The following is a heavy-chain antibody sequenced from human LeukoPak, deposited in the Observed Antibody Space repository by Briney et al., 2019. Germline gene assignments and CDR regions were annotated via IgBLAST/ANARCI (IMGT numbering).Heavy chain of an antibody. Sequence: GGSLRLSRAASGFTFSSYAMSWVRQAPGKGLEWVSAISGSGGSTYYADSVKGRFTISRDNSKNTLYLQMNSLRAEDTAVYYCAKDRAKAAAGTYDYWGQGTLVTVSS. CDR3: AKDRAKAAAGTYDY. J-gene: IGHJ4*02. V-gene: IGHV3-23*01. CDR2: ISGSGGST. CDR1: GFTFSSYA. D-gene: IGHD6-13*01.